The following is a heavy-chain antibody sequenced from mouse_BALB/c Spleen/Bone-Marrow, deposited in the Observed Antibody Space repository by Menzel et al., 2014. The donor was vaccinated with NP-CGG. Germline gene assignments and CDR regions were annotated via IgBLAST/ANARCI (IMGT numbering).Heavy chain of an antibody. V-gene: IGHV10-1*02. J-gene: IGHJ1*01. CDR2: IRSKSNNYAT. CDR1: GFTFNTYA. D-gene: IGHD2-3*01. Sequence: EVHLVESGGGLVQPKGSLKLSCAASGFTFNTYAMNWVRQAPGKGLEWVARIRSKSNNYATYYADSVKDRFTSSRNDSQSMLYLQMNNLKTGDTAMYYCVRQGDGYYNWYFDVWGAGTTVTVSS. CDR3: VRQGDGYYNWYFDV.